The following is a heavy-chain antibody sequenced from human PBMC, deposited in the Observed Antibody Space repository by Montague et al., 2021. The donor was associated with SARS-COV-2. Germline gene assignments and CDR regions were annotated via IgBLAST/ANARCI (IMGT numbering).Heavy chain of an antibody. CDR1: GASITTYY. J-gene: IGHJ2*01. V-gene: IGHV4-59*01. CDR2: IFHSGHT. Sequence: SETLSLTCPVSGASITTYYWSWIRQAPGKGLEWIAYIFHSGHTNYNPSLRSRVAISIDTSRDQFSLSLTSITAADTAVYFCARRGYYDSAGYHWHLDLWGRGMLVTVSS. D-gene: IGHD3-22*01. CDR3: ARRGYYDSAGYHWHLDL.